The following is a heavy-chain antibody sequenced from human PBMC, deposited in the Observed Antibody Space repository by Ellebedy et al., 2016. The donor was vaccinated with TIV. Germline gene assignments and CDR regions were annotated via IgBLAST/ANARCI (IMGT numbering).Heavy chain of an antibody. Sequence: AASVKVSCKASGYTFSSYGISWVRQAPGQGLQWMGWISVYNGNTNYAQKLQGRVTMTTDTSTSTAYMELRSLRSDDTAVYYCSRDYFGSGGYWAYYGMDVWGQGTTVTVSS. J-gene: IGHJ6*02. D-gene: IGHD3-10*01. V-gene: IGHV1-18*01. CDR2: ISVYNGNT. CDR1: GYTFSSYG. CDR3: SRDYFGSGGYWAYYGMDV.